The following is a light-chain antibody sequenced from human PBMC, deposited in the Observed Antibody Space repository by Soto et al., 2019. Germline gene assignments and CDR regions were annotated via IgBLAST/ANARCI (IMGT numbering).Light chain of an antibody. J-gene: IGKJ3*01. V-gene: IGKV3-20*01. CDR1: QSVSSSY. Sequence: EIVLTQSPGTLSLSPGERATLSCRASQSVSSSYLAWYQQKPGQAPRLLIYGASSRAIGIPDRFSGSGSGTDFTLTISRLEPEDFAVYYCQQYGRSPTFGPGTKVDIK. CDR3: QQYGRSPT. CDR2: GAS.